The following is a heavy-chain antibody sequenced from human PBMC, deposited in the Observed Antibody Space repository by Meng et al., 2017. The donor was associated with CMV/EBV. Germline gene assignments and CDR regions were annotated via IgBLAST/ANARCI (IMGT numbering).Heavy chain of an antibody. CDR3: ARELSGARNY. Sequence: EVQGVESGGGLVQPGGSLRLSCAASGFNFNNDWMHWVRQVPGKGLVWVSRIDTGGSIRDYADSVKGRFTISRDNSNKILYLQMNSLRAEDTAIYYCARELSGARNYWGQGILVTVSS. CDR1: GFNFNNDW. V-gene: IGHV3-74*01. CDR2: IDTGGSIR. J-gene: IGHJ4*02. D-gene: IGHD1-26*01.